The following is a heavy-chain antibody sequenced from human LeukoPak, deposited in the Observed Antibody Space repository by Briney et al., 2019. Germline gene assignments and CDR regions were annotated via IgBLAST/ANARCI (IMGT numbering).Heavy chain of an antibody. V-gene: IGHV1-69*05. CDR3: ARGVQLDYYYYYMDV. Sequence: ASVKVSCKASGGTFSSYAISWVRQAPGQGLEWMGRIIPIFGTANYAQEFQGRVTITTDESTSTAYMELSSLRSEDTAVYYCARGVQLDYYYYYMDVWGKGTTVTVSS. D-gene: IGHD5-18*01. J-gene: IGHJ6*03. CDR2: IIPIFGTA. CDR1: GGTFSSYA.